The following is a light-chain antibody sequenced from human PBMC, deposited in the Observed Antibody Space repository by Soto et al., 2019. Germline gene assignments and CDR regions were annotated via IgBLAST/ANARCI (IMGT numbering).Light chain of an antibody. CDR1: QSVSSSY. Sequence: ENLLTQSPGTLSLSPGESATLSCRASQSVSSSYLAWYQQKPGQAPRLLIYGASSRATGIPDRFSGSGSGTDFTLTISRLEPEDFAVYYCQQGLTFGGGTKVDIK. J-gene: IGKJ4*01. CDR2: GAS. CDR3: QQGLT. V-gene: IGKV3-20*01.